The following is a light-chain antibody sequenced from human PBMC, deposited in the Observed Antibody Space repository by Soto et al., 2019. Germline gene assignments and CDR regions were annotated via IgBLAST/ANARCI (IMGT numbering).Light chain of an antibody. Sequence: EIVMTQSPATLSVSPGERATLSCRASQSVSSNLAWYQQKPGQAPRLLIYCASTRATGIPARFSGSGSGTEFTLTISSLQSEDFAVYYCQQYNNWPLLFTFGPGTKVDIK. CDR2: CAS. CDR3: QQYNNWPLLFT. CDR1: QSVSSN. V-gene: IGKV3-15*01. J-gene: IGKJ3*01.